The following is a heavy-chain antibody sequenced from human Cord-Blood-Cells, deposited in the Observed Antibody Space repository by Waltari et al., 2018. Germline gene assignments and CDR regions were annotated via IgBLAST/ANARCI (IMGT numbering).Heavy chain of an antibody. CDR2: IFSNDEK. CDR3: ARSIAAAGFDY. J-gene: IGHJ4*02. D-gene: IGHD6-13*01. Sequence: QVTLKESGPVLVKHTETLTLTCTVSGFSLSNARMGVSWIRQPPGKALEWLAHIFSNDEKSYSTSLKSRLTISKDTSKSQVVLTMTNMDPVDTATYYCARSIAAAGFDYWGQGTLVTVSS. V-gene: IGHV2-26*01. CDR1: GFSLSNARMG.